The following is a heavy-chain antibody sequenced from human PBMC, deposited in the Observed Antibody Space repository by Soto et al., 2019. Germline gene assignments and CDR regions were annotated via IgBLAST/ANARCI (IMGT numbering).Heavy chain of an antibody. CDR3: AKDPVRGVILY. D-gene: IGHD3-10*01. Sequence: PGGSLTLSCTASGFTFSNYAMSWVRQAPGKGLEWVSAISGSGGSTYYADSVKGRFTISRDNSKNTLYLQMNSLSAEDTAVYYCAKDPVRGVILYWVQGTLVTVSS. CDR2: ISGSGGST. V-gene: IGHV3-23*01. J-gene: IGHJ4*02. CDR1: GFTFSNYA.